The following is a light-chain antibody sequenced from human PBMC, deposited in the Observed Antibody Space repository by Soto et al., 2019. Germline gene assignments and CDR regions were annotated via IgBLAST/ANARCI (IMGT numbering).Light chain of an antibody. CDR2: GAS. Sequence: EVVLTQSPATLSLSPGEGATLSCRVSQSISSSYLSWYQQRPGQAPRLLIYGASTRATGIPDRFSGSGSGTDFTLTFSRLEPEDFAVYYCQQYGDSPATFGPGTKVDI. V-gene: IGKV3-20*01. CDR1: QSISSSY. J-gene: IGKJ3*01. CDR3: QQYGDSPAT.